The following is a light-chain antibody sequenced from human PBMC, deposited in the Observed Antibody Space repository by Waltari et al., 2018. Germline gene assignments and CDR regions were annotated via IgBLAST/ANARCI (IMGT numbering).Light chain of an antibody. CDR1: QSVRES. J-gene: IGKJ1*01. Sequence: CRDSQSVRESLAWYQQKAGQAPRLLIYCASSRATGIPDRFSGSGSGTDFSLTISRLEPEDVAVYYCQHYVRLPATFGQGTKVEIK. CDR2: CAS. V-gene: IGKV3-20*01. CDR3: QHYVRLPAT.